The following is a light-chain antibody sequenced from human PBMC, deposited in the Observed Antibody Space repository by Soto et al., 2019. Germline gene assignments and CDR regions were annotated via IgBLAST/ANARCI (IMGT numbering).Light chain of an antibody. CDR3: QHLNSYPG. V-gene: IGKV1-9*01. Sequence: DIQLTQSPSFLSASVGDRVTITCRASQGISNYLAWDQQKPGKAPKLLIYAASTLQSGVPSRFSGSGSVKEFTLTISGLQPEDVATYYCQHLNSYPGFGPGTKVDIK. CDR2: AAS. CDR1: QGISNY. J-gene: IGKJ3*01.